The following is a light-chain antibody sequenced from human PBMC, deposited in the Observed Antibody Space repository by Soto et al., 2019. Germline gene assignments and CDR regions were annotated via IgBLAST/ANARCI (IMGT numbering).Light chain of an antibody. V-gene: IGKV3-20*01. CDR1: QSVSSSY. J-gene: IGKJ2*01. CDR2: GAS. Sequence: EIVLTQSPGTLSLSPGEGATLSCRASQSVSSSYLAWYQQKPGQAPMLLIYGASSRATGIPDRFSGSGSGTDFTLTISRLDPEDFAVYYCHQYGSSPYTFGQGTKLEIK. CDR3: HQYGSSPYT.